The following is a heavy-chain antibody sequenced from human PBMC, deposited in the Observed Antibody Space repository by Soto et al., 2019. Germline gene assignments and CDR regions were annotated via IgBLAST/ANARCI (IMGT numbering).Heavy chain of an antibody. D-gene: IGHD2-2*01. J-gene: IGHJ6*02. V-gene: IGHV1-69*13. Sequence: VASVKVSCKASGGTFSSYAISWVRQAPGQGLEWMGGIIPIFGTANYAQKFQGRVTITADESTSTAYMELSSLRSEDTAVYYCARNQIVVVPAAIPLGTYYYYYYGMDVWGQGTRVTVSS. CDR1: GGTFSSYA. CDR2: IIPIFGTA. CDR3: ARNQIVVVPAAIPLGTYYYYYYGMDV.